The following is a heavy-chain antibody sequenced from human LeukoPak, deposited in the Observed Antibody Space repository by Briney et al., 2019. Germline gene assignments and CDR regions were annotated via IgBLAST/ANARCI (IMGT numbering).Heavy chain of an antibody. J-gene: IGHJ4*02. CDR2: IYYSGST. V-gene: IGHV4-39*07. Sequence: PSETLSLTCTVSGGSISSSSYYWGWIRQPPGKGLEWIGSIYYSGSTYYNPSLKSRVTISVDTSKNQFSLKLSSVTAADTAVYYCAREEPFDYWGQGTLVTVSS. CDR1: GGSISSSSYY. CDR3: AREEPFDY.